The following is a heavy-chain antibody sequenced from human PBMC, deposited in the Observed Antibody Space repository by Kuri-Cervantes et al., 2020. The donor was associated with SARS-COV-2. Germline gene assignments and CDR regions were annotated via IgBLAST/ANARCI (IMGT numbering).Heavy chain of an antibody. Sequence: SETLSLTRTVSGGSISSSSYYWGWIRQPPGKGLEWIGYIYYTGSTNYNPSLKSRVTISVDTSKKQFSLKLSPVTAADTAVYYCARHSDYRSTLLRFLDPQWGFDPWGQGTLVTVSS. D-gene: IGHD3-3*01. CDR2: IYYTGST. V-gene: IGHV4-61*05. CDR3: ARHSDYRSTLLRFLDPQWGFDP. CDR1: GGSISSSSYY. J-gene: IGHJ5*02.